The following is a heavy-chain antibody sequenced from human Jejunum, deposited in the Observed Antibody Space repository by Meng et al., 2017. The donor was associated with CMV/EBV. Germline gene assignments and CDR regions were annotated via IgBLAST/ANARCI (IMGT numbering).Heavy chain of an antibody. CDR2: IYSCGSIT. V-gene: IGHV3-23*03. CDR3: AAGEGLYCSTITCSTSQWYFDY. J-gene: IGHJ4*02. CDR1: A. D-gene: IGHD2-2*01. Sequence: AMAWVRQAPGKGLEGVSVIYSCGSITYYADSVEGRFTISRDNSKTTVYLQMNSLRAGDTAVYFCAAGEGLYCSTITCSTSQWYFDYWGQGTMVTVSS.